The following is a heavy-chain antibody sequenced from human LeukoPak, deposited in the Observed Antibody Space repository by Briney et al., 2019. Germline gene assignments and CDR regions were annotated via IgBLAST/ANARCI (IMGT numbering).Heavy chain of an antibody. CDR2: ISGSGGST. CDR3: SSPMSGRYSYYGLDV. Sequence: GGSLRLSCAASGFTFSSYAMSWVRQAPGKGLEWVSAISGSGGSTYYADSVKGRFTIPRDNSKNTLYLQMNSLRAEDTAVYYCSSPMSGRYSYYGLDVWGQGTTVTVSS. V-gene: IGHV3-23*01. CDR1: GFTFSSYA. D-gene: IGHD1-26*01. J-gene: IGHJ6*02.